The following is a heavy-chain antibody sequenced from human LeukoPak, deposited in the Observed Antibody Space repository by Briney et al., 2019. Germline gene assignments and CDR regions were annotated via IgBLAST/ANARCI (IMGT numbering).Heavy chain of an antibody. J-gene: IGHJ4*02. V-gene: IGHV3-48*02. CDR1: GFSFTDYP. D-gene: IGHD3-9*01. CDR3: ASDLRYAFDY. CDR2: IRTSAEGANYA. Sequence: GGSLRLSCATSGFSFTDYPMNWVRQAPGKGLEWVSNIRTSAEGANYAYYADSVKGRVTISRDDAKNTLYLHMNSLRDDDTAVYYCASDLRYAFDYWGQGILVTVSS.